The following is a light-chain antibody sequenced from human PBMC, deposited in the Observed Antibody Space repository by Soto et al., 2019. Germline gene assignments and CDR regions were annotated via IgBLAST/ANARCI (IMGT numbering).Light chain of an antibody. CDR3: HQYGSSPAT. Sequence: EIVMTQSPATLSVSPGDTATLFCRASQSIRGNLAWYQQRRGQAPRLLIYGATSRATGIPDRFSGSGSGTDFTLTISRLEPEDFAVYYCHQYGSSPATFGQGTKVDIK. J-gene: IGKJ1*01. CDR1: QSIRGN. V-gene: IGKV3-20*01. CDR2: GAT.